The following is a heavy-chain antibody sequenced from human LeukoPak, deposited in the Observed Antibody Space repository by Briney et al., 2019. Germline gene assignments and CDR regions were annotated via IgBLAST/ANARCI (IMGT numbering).Heavy chain of an antibody. CDR2: IYYSGST. D-gene: IGHD5-18*01. J-gene: IGHJ4*02. CDR3: ARVRGYSYGHDH. Sequence: SETLSLTCTVSGGSISSTGYYWGWIRQPPGKGLEWIGSIYYSGSTYYNPSLKSRVTISADTSKNQFSLELSSVTAADTAVYYCARVRGYSYGHDHWGQGTLVTVSS. V-gene: IGHV4-39*02. CDR1: GGSISSTGYY.